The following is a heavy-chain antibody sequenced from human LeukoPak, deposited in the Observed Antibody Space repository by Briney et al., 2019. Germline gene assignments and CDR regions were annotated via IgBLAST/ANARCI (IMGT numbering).Heavy chain of an antibody. CDR1: GYTFTGYY. CDR2: INPNSGGT. V-gene: IGHV1-2*04. J-gene: IGHJ4*02. Sequence: ASVKVSCKASGYTFTGYYMHWVRQAPRQGLEWMGWINPNSGGTNYAQKFQGWVTMTRDTSISTAYMELSRLRSDDTAVYYCARGKYSSSWFDYWGQGTLVTVSS. D-gene: IGHD6-13*01. CDR3: ARGKYSSSWFDY.